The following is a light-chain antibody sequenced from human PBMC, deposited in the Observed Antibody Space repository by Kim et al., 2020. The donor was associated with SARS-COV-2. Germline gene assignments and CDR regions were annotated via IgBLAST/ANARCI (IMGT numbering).Light chain of an antibody. CDR3: SSYAGSNNFVV. CDR2: EVS. J-gene: IGLJ2*01. CDR1: SSDVGGYNY. Sequence: QSVTISCTGTSSDVGGYNYVSWYQQHPGKAPKFMIYEVSKRPSGVPDRFSGSKSGNTASLTVSVLQAEDEADYYCSSYAGSNNFVVFGGGTQLTVL. V-gene: IGLV2-8*01.